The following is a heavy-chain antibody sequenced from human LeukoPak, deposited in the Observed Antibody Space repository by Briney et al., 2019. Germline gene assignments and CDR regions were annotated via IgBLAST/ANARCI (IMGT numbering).Heavy chain of an antibody. J-gene: IGHJ4*02. D-gene: IGHD2-15*01. CDR2: MNPNSGNT. Sequence: ASVKVSCKASGYTFTGYGISWVRQATGQGLEWMGWMNPNSGNTGYAQKFQGRVTITRNTSISTAYMELSSLRSEDTAVYYCAGGYCSGGSCYHFDYWGQGTLVTVSS. CDR1: GYTFTGYG. CDR3: AGGYCSGGSCYHFDY. V-gene: IGHV1-8*03.